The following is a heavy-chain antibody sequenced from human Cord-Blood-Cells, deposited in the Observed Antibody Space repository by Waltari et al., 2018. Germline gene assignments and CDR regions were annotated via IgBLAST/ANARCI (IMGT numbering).Heavy chain of an antibody. CDR1: FTISSNY. CDR2: IYSGGST. Sequence: EVQLVESGGGLVQPGFTISSNYMSWVRQAPGKGLEWVSVIYSGGSTYYADSGKGRFTISRHNAKNTLYLQMNSLRAEDTAVYYCARTAGVSYYYGMDVWGQGTTVTVSS. J-gene: IGHJ6*02. CDR3: ARTAGVSYYYGMDV. V-gene: IGHV3-53*04. D-gene: IGHD2-8*01.